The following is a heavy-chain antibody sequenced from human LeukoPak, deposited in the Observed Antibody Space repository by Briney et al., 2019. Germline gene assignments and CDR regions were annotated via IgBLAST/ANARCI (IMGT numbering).Heavy chain of an antibody. Sequence: PSETLSLICTVSGASMSSYYWTWIRQPAGKGLEYIGRIYISGSTNYNPSLRSRVSMSVDTSKNQFSLRLYSVTAADTAVYYCARQRAYYDSSGYYNDFDYWGQGTLVTVSS. D-gene: IGHD3-22*01. J-gene: IGHJ4*02. V-gene: IGHV4-4*07. CDR2: IYISGST. CDR3: ARQRAYYDSSGYYNDFDY. CDR1: GASMSSYY.